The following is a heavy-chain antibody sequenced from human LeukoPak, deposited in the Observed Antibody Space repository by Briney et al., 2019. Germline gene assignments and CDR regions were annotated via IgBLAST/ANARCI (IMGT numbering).Heavy chain of an antibody. Sequence: PGGSLRLSCAASGFIFSNYWMTWVRQAPGMGLEWVANIKQDGSEKYYVDSVKGRFTISRDNAKNSLHLQMNSLRAEDTAVYYCARALRYFDWLSTSPEYNWFDPWGQGTLVTVSS. CDR2: IKQDGSEK. CDR1: GFIFSNYW. V-gene: IGHV3-7*01. CDR3: ARALRYFDWLSTSPEYNWFDP. D-gene: IGHD3-9*01. J-gene: IGHJ5*02.